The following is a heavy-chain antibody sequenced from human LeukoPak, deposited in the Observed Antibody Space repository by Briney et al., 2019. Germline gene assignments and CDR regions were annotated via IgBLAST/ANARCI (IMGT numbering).Heavy chain of an antibody. J-gene: IGHJ4*02. Sequence: ASVKVSCKASGYTFTGYYMHWVRQAPGQGLEWMGWINPNSGGTNYAQKFQGRVTMTRDTSISTAYMELSRLRSGDTAVYYCAREWQWLVRYFDYWGQGTLVTVSS. D-gene: IGHD6-19*01. V-gene: IGHV1-2*02. CDR3: AREWQWLVRYFDY. CDR2: INPNSGGT. CDR1: GYTFTGYY.